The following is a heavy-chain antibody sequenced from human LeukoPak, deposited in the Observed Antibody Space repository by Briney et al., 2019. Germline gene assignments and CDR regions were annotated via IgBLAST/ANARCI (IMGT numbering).Heavy chain of an antibody. J-gene: IGHJ4*02. CDR3: ARSLAGPRARPSNY. V-gene: IGHV4-39*01. D-gene: IGHD6-19*01. CDR2: IYYSGST. Sequence: SETLSLTCTVSGGSIRSSNYYWGWIRQPPGRGLEWIGIIYYSGSTYYNPSLKSRVTISVDTSKHQLSLKLNSVTAADTAVYYCARSLAGPRARPSNYWGQGILVTVSS. CDR1: GGSIRSSNYY.